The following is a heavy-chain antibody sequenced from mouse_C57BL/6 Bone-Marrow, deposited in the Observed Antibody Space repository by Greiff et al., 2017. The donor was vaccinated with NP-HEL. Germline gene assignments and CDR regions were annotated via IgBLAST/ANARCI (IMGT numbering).Heavy chain of an antibody. Sequence: QVQLQQSGPELVKPGASVKISCKASGYAFSSSWMNWVKQRPGQGLEWIGRIYPGDGATNYNGKFKGKATLTADKSSSTAYMQLSSLTSEDSAVYFCARGPIYDGYYWFAYWGQGTLVTVSA. CDR1: GYAFSSSW. CDR2: IYPGDGAT. V-gene: IGHV1-82*01. D-gene: IGHD2-3*01. CDR3: ARGPIYDGYYWFAY. J-gene: IGHJ3*01.